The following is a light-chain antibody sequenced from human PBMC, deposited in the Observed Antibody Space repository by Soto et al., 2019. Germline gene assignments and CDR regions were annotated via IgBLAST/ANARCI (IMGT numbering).Light chain of an antibody. Sequence: QSVRTQPASVSGSPGQSITISCTGTSSDVGGYNYVSWYQQHPGKAHKLMIYDVSNRPSGVSNRFSGSKSGNTASLTIFGLQAEDEADYYCSSYTNSSTLLVFGGGTKVTVL. CDR2: DVS. CDR1: SSDVGGYNY. CDR3: SSYTNSSTLLV. V-gene: IGLV2-14*01. J-gene: IGLJ2*01.